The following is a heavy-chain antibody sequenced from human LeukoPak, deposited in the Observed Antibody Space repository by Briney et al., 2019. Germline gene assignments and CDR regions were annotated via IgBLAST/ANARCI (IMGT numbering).Heavy chain of an antibody. CDR1: GGSISGYS. D-gene: IGHD6-19*01. V-gene: IGHV4-59*08. CDR3: ARSNGYSSGWHDY. CDR2: IHYSGTT. J-gene: IGHJ4*02. Sequence: SETLSLTCTVSGGSISGYSWSWIRQPPGKGLQWIGYIHYSGTTNYNPSLRSRVTISVDMSKNQFSLKLSSVTAADTAVFYCARSNGYSSGWHDYWGQGTLVTVSS.